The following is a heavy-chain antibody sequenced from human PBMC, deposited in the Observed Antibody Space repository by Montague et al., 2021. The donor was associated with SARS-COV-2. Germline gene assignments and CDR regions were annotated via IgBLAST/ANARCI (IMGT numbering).Heavy chain of an antibody. CDR2: INHSGSA. J-gene: IGHJ6*02. V-gene: IGHV4-34*01. Sequence: SETLSLTCAVYGGSFSGYYWSWIRQPPGKGREWMGEINHSGSANYNPSLKSRVTISVDTSKNQFSLKLSAVTAADTAVYYCARVRYYGSGTSLGMDVWGQGTTVTVSS. D-gene: IGHD3-10*01. CDR3: ARVRYYGSGTSLGMDV. CDR1: GGSFSGYY.